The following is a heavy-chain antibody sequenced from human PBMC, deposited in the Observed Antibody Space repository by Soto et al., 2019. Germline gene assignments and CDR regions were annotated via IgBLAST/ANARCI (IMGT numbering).Heavy chain of an antibody. CDR3: ARVGMVYASGWFDP. V-gene: IGHV3-21*01. CDR2: ISSSSSYI. Sequence: EVQLVESGGGLVKPGGSLSLSCAASGFTFSRYSINWVRQAPGKGLEWVSSISSSSSYIYYPDSLKGRFTISRDNAKNSLYLQMNSLRAEDTAVYYCARVGMVYASGWFDPWGQGTLVTVSS. D-gene: IGHD2-8*01. J-gene: IGHJ5*02. CDR1: GFTFSRYS.